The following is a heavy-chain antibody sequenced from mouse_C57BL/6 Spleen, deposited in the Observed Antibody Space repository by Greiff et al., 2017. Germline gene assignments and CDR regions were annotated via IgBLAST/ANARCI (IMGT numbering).Heavy chain of an antibody. J-gene: IGHJ2*01. CDR2: IRNKANGYTT. Sequence: DVKLVESGGGLVQPGGSLSLSCAASGFTFTDYYMSWVRQPPGKALEWLGFIRNKANGYTTEYSASVKGRFTISRDNSQSILYLQMNALRAEDSATYYCARSLYSKGYFDYWGQGTTLTVSS. CDR1: GFTFTDYY. D-gene: IGHD2-5*01. V-gene: IGHV7-3*01. CDR3: ARSLYSKGYFDY.